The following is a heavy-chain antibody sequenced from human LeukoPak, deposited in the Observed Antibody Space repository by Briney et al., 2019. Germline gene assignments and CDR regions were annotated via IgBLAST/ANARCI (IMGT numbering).Heavy chain of an antibody. CDR3: ARGVPGDWTHFDY. J-gene: IGHJ4*02. D-gene: IGHD3/OR15-3a*01. CDR1: GYTFTGYY. CDR2: INPNSGGT. Sequence: ASVKVSCKASGYTFTGYYMHWVRQAPGQGLEWMGWINPNSGGTNYAQKFQGRVTMTRDTSISTAYMERSRLRSDDTAVYYCARGVPGDWTHFDYWGQGTLVTVSS. V-gene: IGHV1-2*02.